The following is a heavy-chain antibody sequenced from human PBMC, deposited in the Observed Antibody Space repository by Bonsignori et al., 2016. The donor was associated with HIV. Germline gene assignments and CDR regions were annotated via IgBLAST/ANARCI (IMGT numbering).Heavy chain of an antibody. CDR3: AALEAPMRHETTNVDF. D-gene: IGHD1-1*01. V-gene: IGHV1-69-2*01. CDR2: IDPEDGET. Sequence: WVRQAPGQGLEWMGLIDPEDGETMYAEKFLGRVTISADTSADTAYMELSSLRSEDTAVYYCAALEAPMRHETTNVDFWGQGTLVTVSS. J-gene: IGHJ4*02.